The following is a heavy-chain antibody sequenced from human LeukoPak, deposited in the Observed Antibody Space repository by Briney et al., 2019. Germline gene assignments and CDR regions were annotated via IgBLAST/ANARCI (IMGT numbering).Heavy chain of an antibody. V-gene: IGHV3-49*03. CDR1: GFTFGDYG. D-gene: IGHD6-19*01. Sequence: GGSLRLSCTASGFTFGDYGMSWFRQAPGKGLEWVGFIRSKVYGGAPEHAASVAARFTISRDDSTSIAYLQMNSVQAEDTAVYYCARGSGRYVMVDWWGQGTLVTVSS. J-gene: IGHJ4*02. CDR3: ARGSGRYVMVDW. CDR2: IRSKVYGGAP.